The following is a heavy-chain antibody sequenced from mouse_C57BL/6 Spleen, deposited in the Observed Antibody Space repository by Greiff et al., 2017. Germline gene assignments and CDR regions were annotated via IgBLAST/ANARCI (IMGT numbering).Heavy chain of an antibody. CDR2: ISYDGSN. V-gene: IGHV3-6*01. J-gene: IGHJ2*01. Sequence: EVKLQESGPGLVKPSQSLSLTCSVTGYSITSGYYWNWIRQFPGNKLEWMGYISYDGSNNYNPSLKNRISITRDTSKNQFFLKLNSVTTEDTATYYGAREGGTAQVPYWFDYWGQGTTLTVSS. CDR1: GYSITSGYY. D-gene: IGHD3-2*02. CDR3: AREGGTAQVPYWFDY.